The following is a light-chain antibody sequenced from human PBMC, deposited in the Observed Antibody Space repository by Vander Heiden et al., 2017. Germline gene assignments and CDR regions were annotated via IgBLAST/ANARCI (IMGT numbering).Light chain of an antibody. CDR1: TSNIGSNT. J-gene: IGLJ1*01. CDR3: AAWDDSLNGYV. Sequence: VLTQPPSAAGTPGPRVTISCSGSTSNIGSNTVDWYQQLPGTAPKLLIYSNNQRPSGVPDRFSGSKSGTSASLAVSGLQSEDEADYYCAAWDDSLNGYVFGTGTKVTVL. CDR2: SNN. V-gene: IGLV1-44*01.